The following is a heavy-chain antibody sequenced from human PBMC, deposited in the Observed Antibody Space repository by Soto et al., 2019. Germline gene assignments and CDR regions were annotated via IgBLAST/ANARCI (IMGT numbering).Heavy chain of an antibody. D-gene: IGHD3-10*01. CDR1: GYTFTSYG. CDR2: ISAYNGNT. Sequence: ASVKVSCKASGYTFTSYGISWVRQAPGQGLEWMGWISAYNGNTNYAQKLQGRVTMTTDTSTSTAYMELRSLRSDDTAVYYCARENGSGARQRDSYYYGMDVWRQGTTVTVS. V-gene: IGHV1-18*01. J-gene: IGHJ6*02. CDR3: ARENGSGARQRDSYYYGMDV.